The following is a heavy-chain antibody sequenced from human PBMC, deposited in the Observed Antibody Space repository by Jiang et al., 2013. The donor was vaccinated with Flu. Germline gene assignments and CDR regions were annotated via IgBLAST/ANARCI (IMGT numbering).Heavy chain of an antibody. CDR2: IVVGSGNT. V-gene: IGHV1-58*01. CDR1: EFTFTSSA. J-gene: IGHJ4*02. Sequence: SGAEVKKPGTSVKVSCKASEFTFTSSAVQWVRQARGQRLEWIGWIVVGSGNTNYAQKFQERVTITRDMSTSTAYMELSSLRSEDTAVYYCAAAPVGATFDYWGQGTLVTVSS. D-gene: IGHD1-26*01. CDR3: AAAPVGATFDY.